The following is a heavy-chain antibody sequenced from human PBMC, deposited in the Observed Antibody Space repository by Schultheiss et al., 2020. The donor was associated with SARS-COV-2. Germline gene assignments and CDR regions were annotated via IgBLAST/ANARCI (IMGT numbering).Heavy chain of an antibody. CDR3: ATNTIFGVVTNIYYYYGMDV. V-gene: IGHV4-59*01. J-gene: IGHJ6*02. D-gene: IGHD3-3*01. CDR2: IYYSGST. CDR1: GGSISSYY. Sequence: SQTLSLTCTVSGGSISSYYWSWIRQPPGKGLEWIGYIYYSGSTNYNPSLKSRVTISVDTSKNQFSLKLSSVTAADTAVYYCATNTIFGVVTNIYYYYGMDVWGQGTTVTVSS.